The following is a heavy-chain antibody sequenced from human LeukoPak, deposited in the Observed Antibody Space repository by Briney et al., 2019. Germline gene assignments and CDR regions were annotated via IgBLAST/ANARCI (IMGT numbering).Heavy chain of an antibody. D-gene: IGHD1-1*01. Sequence: PWETLSLTCDAYGGPFSGYYWSWIRQPPGKGLEWIGEINHSGSTNYNPSLTSRVTISVDTSKNQFSLKLSSVTAADTAVYYCARGRNWNDGWFDPWGQGTLVTVSS. V-gene: IGHV4-34*01. CDR2: INHSGST. J-gene: IGHJ5*02. CDR1: GGPFSGYY. CDR3: ARGRNWNDGWFDP.